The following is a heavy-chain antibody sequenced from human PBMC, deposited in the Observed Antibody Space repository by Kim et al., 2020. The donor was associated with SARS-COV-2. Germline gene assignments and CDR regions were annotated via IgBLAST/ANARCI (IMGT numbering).Heavy chain of an antibody. J-gene: IGHJ3*02. Sequence: SETLSLTCTVSGGSISSSSYYWGWIRQPPGKGLEWIGSIYYSGSTYYNPSLKSRVTISVDTSKNQFSLKLSSVTAADMAVYYCARRYGDFPTAFDIWGQGTMVTVSS. V-gene: IGHV4-39*01. D-gene: IGHD4-17*01. CDR3: ARRYGDFPTAFDI. CDR1: GGSISSSSYY. CDR2: IYYSGST.